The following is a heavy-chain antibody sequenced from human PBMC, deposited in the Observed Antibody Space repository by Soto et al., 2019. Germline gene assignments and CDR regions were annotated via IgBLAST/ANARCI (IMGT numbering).Heavy chain of an antibody. CDR3: AREPMVRGVIFDY. J-gene: IGHJ4*02. D-gene: IGHD3-10*01. Sequence: QVQLVESGGGVVQPGRSLRLSCAASGFTFSSYGMHWVRQAPGKGLEWVAVISYDGSNKYYADSVKGRFTISRDNSKNTLYLQMNSLRAEDTAVYYCAREPMVRGVIFDYWGQGTLVTVSS. V-gene: IGHV3-30*03. CDR1: GFTFSSYG. CDR2: ISYDGSNK.